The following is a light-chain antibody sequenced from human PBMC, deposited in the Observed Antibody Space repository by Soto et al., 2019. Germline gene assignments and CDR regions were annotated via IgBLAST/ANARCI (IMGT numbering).Light chain of an antibody. CDR2: DVT. V-gene: IGLV2-14*01. CDR1: SSDVGAYNY. CDR3: KSYTTSNTHV. Sequence: QSALTQPASVSGSPGQSITISCTGTSSDVGAYNYVSWFQQHPGKAPKLLIFDVTKRSSGVSDRFSGSKSGNTASLTISGLQAEDEADYYCKSYTTSNTHVFGTGTKLTVL. J-gene: IGLJ1*01.